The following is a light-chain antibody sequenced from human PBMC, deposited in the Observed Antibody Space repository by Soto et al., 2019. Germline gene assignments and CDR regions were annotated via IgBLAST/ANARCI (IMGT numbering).Light chain of an antibody. CDR1: SPNIGAGYD. CDR3: QSYDSSLSGNVV. V-gene: IGLV1-40*01. Sequence: QSVLTQPPSVSGAPGQRVTISCTGSSPNIGAGYDVHWYQQLPGTAPKLLIYGNSNRPSGVPDRFSGSKSGTSASPAITGLQAEDEADYYCQSYDSSLSGNVVFGGGTKVTVL. CDR2: GNS. J-gene: IGLJ2*01.